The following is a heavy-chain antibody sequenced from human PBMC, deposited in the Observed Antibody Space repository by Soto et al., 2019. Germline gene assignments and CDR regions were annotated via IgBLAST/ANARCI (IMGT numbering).Heavy chain of an antibody. CDR1: GGSISSGGYY. D-gene: IGHD5-12*01. Sequence: QVQLQESGPGLVKPSQTLSLTCTVSGGSISSGGYYWSWIRQHPGKGLEWIGYIYYSGSTYYNPXXKSRVTISVAXXKXQXXLKLRSVTAADTAVYYCARVDSGYDEGNYYYGMDVWGQGTTVTVSS. CDR2: IYYSGST. CDR3: ARVDSGYDEGNYYYGMDV. J-gene: IGHJ6*02. V-gene: IGHV4-31*03.